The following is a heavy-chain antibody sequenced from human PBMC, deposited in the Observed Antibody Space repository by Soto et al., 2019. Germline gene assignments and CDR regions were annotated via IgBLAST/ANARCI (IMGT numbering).Heavy chain of an antibody. CDR2: ISYDGSNK. CDR1: GFTFSSYG. D-gene: IGHD6-13*01. V-gene: IGHV3-30*18. CDR3: AKSGLAAAGTYYYSGMDV. J-gene: IGHJ6*02. Sequence: QVQLVESGGGVVQPGRSLRLSCAASGFTFSSYGMHWVRQAPGKGLEWVAVISYDGSNKYYADSVKGRFTISRDNSKNTLYLQMNSLRAEDTAVYYCAKSGLAAAGTYYYSGMDVWGQGTTVTVSS.